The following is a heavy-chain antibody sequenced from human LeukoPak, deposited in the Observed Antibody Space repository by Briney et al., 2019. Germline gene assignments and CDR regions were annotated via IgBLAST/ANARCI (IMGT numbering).Heavy chain of an antibody. CDR2: FDPEDGET. J-gene: IGHJ5*02. Sequence: ASVKVSCKVSGYTLTELSMHWVRQAPGKGLEWMGGFDPEDGETIYAQKFQGRVTITADKSTSTAYMELSSLRSEDTAVYYCARERGVPAAMTGNWFDPWGQGTLVTVSS. D-gene: IGHD2-2*01. CDR3: ARERGVPAAMTGNWFDP. V-gene: IGHV1-24*01. CDR1: GYTLTELS.